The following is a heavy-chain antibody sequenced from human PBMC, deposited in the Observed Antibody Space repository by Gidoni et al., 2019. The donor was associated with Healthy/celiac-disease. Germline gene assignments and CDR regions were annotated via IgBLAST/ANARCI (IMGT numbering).Heavy chain of an antibody. CDR1: GSPFTSYG. CDR2: ISAYNGNT. D-gene: IGHD4-4*01. J-gene: IGHJ5*02. Sequence: QVQLVQSGAEVQKPGASVKVSCKASGSPFTSYGISRVRQAPGQGLEWMGWISAYNGNTNYAQKLQGRVTMTTDTSTSTAYMELRSLRSDDTAVYYCARTPRTTVGNNWFDPWGQGTLVTVSS. V-gene: IGHV1-18*01. CDR3: ARTPRTTVGNNWFDP.